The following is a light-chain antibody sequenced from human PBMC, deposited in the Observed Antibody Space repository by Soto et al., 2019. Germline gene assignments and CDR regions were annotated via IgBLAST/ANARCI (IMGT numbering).Light chain of an antibody. CDR3: QQYGRG. CDR2: GAS. V-gene: IGKV3-20*01. Sequence: EIVLAQSPGTLSLSQGERATLFCRASQSVSSSYLAWYQQKPGQAPRLLIYGASSRATGIPDRFSGSGSGTDFTLTISRLEPEDFAVYYCQQYGRGFGGGTKVDIK. J-gene: IGKJ4*01. CDR1: QSVSSSY.